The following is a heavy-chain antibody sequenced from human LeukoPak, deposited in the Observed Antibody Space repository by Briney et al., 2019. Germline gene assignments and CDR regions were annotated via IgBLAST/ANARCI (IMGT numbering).Heavy chain of an antibody. D-gene: IGHD3-22*01. J-gene: IGHJ4*02. CDR1: GGSISSGSYY. Sequence: SQTLSLTCTVSGGSISSGSYYWSWIRQPAGKGLEWIGRIYTSGGTNYNRSLKSRVTISVDTSKNQFSLKLSSVTAADTAVYYCARAEYYYDSSGYYLQDYWGQGTLVTVSS. CDR3: ARAEYYYDSSGYYLQDY. CDR2: IYTSGGT. V-gene: IGHV4-61*02.